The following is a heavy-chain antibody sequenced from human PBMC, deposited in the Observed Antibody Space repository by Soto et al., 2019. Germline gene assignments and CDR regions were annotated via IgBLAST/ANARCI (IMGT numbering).Heavy chain of an antibody. CDR1: GGTFSSYA. CDR3: ARTPVDTAMVRPELAAEYFQH. CDR2: IIPIFGTA. Sequence: ASVKVSCKASGGTFSSYAISWVRQAPGQGLEWMGGIIPIFGTANYAQKFQGRVTITADESTSTAYMELSSLRSEDTAVYYCARTPVDTAMVRPELAAEYFQHWGQGTLVTVSS. V-gene: IGHV1-69*13. J-gene: IGHJ1*01. D-gene: IGHD5-18*01.